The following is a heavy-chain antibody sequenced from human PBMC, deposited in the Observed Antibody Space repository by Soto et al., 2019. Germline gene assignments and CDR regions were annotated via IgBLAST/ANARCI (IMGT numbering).Heavy chain of an antibody. CDR2: INSDGSRT. V-gene: IGHV3-74*01. J-gene: IGHJ4*02. D-gene: IGHD3-22*01. CDR3: ARGDGDYYDGNGYLGRH. Sequence: GGSLRLSCEASGFTFSSYWMHWVRQAPGKGLVWVSRINSDGSRTSYADSAKGRFTISRDNAKNTVYLQMNSLRAEDTAVYYCARGDGDYYDGNGYLGRHWGQGTLVTVS. CDR1: GFTFSSYW.